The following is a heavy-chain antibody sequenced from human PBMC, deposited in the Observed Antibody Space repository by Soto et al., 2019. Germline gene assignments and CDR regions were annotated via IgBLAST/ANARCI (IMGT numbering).Heavy chain of an antibody. J-gene: IGHJ4*02. CDR2: ISSSSSYI. D-gene: IGHD6-13*01. Sequence: PGGSLRLSCSASGFTFSSYSMNWVRQAPGKGLEWVSSISSSSSYIYYADSVKGRFTISRDNAKNSLYLQMNSLRAEDTAVYYCARIATAAAPFDYWGQGTLVTVSS. CDR3: ARIATAAAPFDY. CDR1: GFTFSSYS. V-gene: IGHV3-21*01.